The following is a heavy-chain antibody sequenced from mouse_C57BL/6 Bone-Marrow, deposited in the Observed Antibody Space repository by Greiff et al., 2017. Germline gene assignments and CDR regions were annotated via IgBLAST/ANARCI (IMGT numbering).Heavy chain of an antibody. V-gene: IGHV1-53*01. Sequence: VQLPPPGPELVKPGASVPLSCTAFGYTFTCYCMPWVKPSPGQGLEWLGNINPSTGGTNYNEKFKSKATLTVDKSSSTAYMQLSSLTSEDSAVYYCAGRRYFDYWGQGTTLTVSS. CDR1: GYTFTCYC. CDR3: AGRRYFDY. J-gene: IGHJ2*01. CDR2: INPSTGGT.